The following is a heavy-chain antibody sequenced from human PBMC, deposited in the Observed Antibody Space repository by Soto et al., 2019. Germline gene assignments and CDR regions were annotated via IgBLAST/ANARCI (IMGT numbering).Heavy chain of an antibody. D-gene: IGHD2-21*02. J-gene: IGHJ4*02. Sequence: SETLSLTCTVSGGSISSYYWSWIRQPPGKGLEWIGYIYYSGSTNYNPSLKSRVTISVDTSKNQFSLKLSSVTAADTAVYYCARVRRRDLNLDYWGQGTLVTVSS. CDR1: GGSISSYY. V-gene: IGHV4-59*01. CDR3: ARVRRRDLNLDY. CDR2: IYYSGST.